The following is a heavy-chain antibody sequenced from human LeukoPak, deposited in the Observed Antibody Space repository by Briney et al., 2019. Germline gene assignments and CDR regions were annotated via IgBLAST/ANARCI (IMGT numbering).Heavy chain of an antibody. D-gene: IGHD3-22*01. CDR1: GGFFRGYY. V-gene: IGHV4-34*01. J-gene: IGHJ4*02. Sequence: SETLSLTCAVYGGFFRGYYRGWIRHPPGRGRGWIGEVNHRGSTNYNPCLKTRVTISVNTSKNQSSLKLRSVTAADTAVYYCARVVTMIVVPIGYWGQGTLVTVSS. CDR3: ARVVTMIVVPIGY. CDR2: VNHRGST.